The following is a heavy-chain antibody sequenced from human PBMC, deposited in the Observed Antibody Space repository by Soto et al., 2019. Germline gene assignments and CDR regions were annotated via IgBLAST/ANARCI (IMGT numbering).Heavy chain of an antibody. CDR3: ARGGISGTTGRVDY. CDR1: GGSFSGYY. Sequence: QVQLQQWGAGLLKPAETLSLTCAVYGGSFSGYYWSWIRQPPGKGLEWIGEINHSESTNYNPSLKSRVNISIDTSKNQFSLKLSSVTAADTAVYYCARGGISGTTGRVDYWGQGTLVTVSS. D-gene: IGHD1-20*01. CDR2: INHSEST. V-gene: IGHV4-34*01. J-gene: IGHJ4*02.